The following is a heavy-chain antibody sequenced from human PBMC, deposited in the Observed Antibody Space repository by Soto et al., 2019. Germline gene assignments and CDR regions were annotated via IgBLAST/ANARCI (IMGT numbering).Heavy chain of an antibody. CDR3: ARGPYYYGSGSYSDY. J-gene: IGHJ4*02. V-gene: IGHV4-34*01. D-gene: IGHD3-10*01. CDR1: GGSFSGYH. Sequence: SETLSLTCAVYGGSFSGYHWSWIRQPPGKGLEWIGEINHSGSTNYNPSLKSRVTISVDTSKNQFSLKLSSVTAADTAVYYCARGPYYYGSGSYSDYWGQGTLVTVSS. CDR2: INHSGST.